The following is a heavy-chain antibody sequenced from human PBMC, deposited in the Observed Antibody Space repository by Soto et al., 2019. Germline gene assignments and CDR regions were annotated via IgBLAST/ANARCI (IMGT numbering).Heavy chain of an antibody. Sequence: QVQLVQSGAEVKKPGASVKVSCKASGYTFTSYDINWVRQATGQGLEWMGWMNPNSGNTGYAQKFQGRVTMTRNTXXSTAYMELSSLRSEDTAVYYCARPVEVTGAHWFGPWGQGTLVTVSS. CDR1: GYTFTSYD. CDR3: ARPVEVTGAHWFGP. V-gene: IGHV1-8*01. D-gene: IGHD2-21*02. CDR2: MNPNSGNT. J-gene: IGHJ5*02.